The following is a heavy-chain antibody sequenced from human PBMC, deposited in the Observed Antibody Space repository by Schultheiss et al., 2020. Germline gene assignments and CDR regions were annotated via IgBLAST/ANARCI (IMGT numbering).Heavy chain of an antibody. CDR3: ARTEGHIVVVTAPFDI. V-gene: IGHV1-18*01. CDR2: INPNSGGT. J-gene: IGHJ3*02. Sequence: ASVKVSCKAFGYTFTSYAMHWVRQAPGQGLEWMGWINPNSGGTNYAQKLQGRVTMTTDTSTSTAYMELRSLRSDDTAVYYCARTEGHIVVVTAPFDIWGQGTMVTVSS. CDR1: GYTFTSYA. D-gene: IGHD2-21*02.